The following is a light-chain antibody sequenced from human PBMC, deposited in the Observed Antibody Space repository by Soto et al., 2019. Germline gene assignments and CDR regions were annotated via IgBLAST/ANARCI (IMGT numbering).Light chain of an antibody. Sequence: DIQMTQPPSSLSASVGDRVTITCRASQSISSYLNWYQQKPGKAPKLLIYAASSLRSGVPSRFSGSGSGTDFTLTISSLQPEDFATYYCQQFNNYPLTFGGGTKVDIK. CDR1: QSISSY. CDR3: QQFNNYPLT. J-gene: IGKJ4*01. V-gene: IGKV1-39*01. CDR2: AAS.